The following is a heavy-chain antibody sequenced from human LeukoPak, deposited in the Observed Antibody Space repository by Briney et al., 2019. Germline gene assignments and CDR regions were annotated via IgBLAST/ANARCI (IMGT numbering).Heavy chain of an antibody. J-gene: IGHJ4*02. CDR1: GYTFTGYY. CDR2: INPNSGGT. Sequence: ASVKVSCKASGYTFTGYYMHWVRQAPGQGLEWMGWINPNSGGTKYAQKFQGRVTMTRDTSISTAYMELSSLTSDDTALYYCARDGAVAGTAYPEYWGQGTLVTVSS. V-gene: IGHV1-2*02. D-gene: IGHD6-19*01. CDR3: ARDGAVAGTAYPEY.